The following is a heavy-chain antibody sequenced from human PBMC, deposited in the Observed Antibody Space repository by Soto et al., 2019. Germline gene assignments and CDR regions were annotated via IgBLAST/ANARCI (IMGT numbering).Heavy chain of an antibody. Sequence: GGSLRLSCAASGFTFSSYSMTWVRQAPGKGLEWVSYISSSSGTIYYADSVKGRFTISRDNAKNSLYLQMNSLRAEDTAVYYCARGTSGSYSDYWGQGTLVTVSS. CDR3: ARGTSGSYSDY. CDR2: ISSSSGTI. CDR1: GFTFSSYS. J-gene: IGHJ4*02. D-gene: IGHD3-10*01. V-gene: IGHV3-48*01.